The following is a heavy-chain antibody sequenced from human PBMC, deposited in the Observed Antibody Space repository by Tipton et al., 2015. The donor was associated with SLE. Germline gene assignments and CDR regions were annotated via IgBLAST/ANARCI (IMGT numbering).Heavy chain of an antibody. CDR3: ARTGPIPYDDILTGYSSDWFDP. CDR1: GYTFTSYG. Sequence: QLVQSGAEVKKPGASVKVSCKASGYTFTSYGISWVRQAPGQGLEWMGWISAYNGNTNYAQKLQGRVTMTTDTSTSTAYMELRSLRSDDTAVYYCARTGPIPYDDILTGYSSDWFDPWGQGTLVTVSS. CDR2: ISAYNGNT. J-gene: IGHJ5*02. V-gene: IGHV1-18*01. D-gene: IGHD3-9*01.